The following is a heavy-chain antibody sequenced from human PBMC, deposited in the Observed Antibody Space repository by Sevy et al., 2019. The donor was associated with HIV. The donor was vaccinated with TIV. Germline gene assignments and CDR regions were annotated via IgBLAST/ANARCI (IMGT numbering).Heavy chain of an antibody. CDR1: GFTFTEFV. V-gene: IGHV3-23*01. CDR2: INSGGGST. CDR3: AKDGVGGYYDSSGYSDH. D-gene: IGHD3-22*01. J-gene: IGHJ4*02. Sequence: GGSLRLSCAASGFTFTEFVMSWVRQSPGKGLEWVSTINSGGGSTYYADSVKGRFTISRDNSQNTLDLQMNSLRAEDTAVYYCAKDGVGGYYDSSGYSDHWGQGTLVTVSS.